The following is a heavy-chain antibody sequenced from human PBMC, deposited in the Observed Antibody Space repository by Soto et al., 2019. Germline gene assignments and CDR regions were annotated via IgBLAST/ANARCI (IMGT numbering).Heavy chain of an antibody. CDR1: GGTFTNYV. CDR3: ARGRSSPNFEP. Sequence: QVQLVKSGAEVRKPGYSVKVSCKISGGTFTNYVISWLRQAPGQGLEWMGGLIPIFGAANLAQKFQGRVTTTADESPSTVNMEFSRLTSADTAVYCRARGRSSPNFEPWGQGTLVTVSS. V-gene: IGHV1-69*01. J-gene: IGHJ5*02. CDR2: LIPIFGAA. D-gene: IGHD6-6*01.